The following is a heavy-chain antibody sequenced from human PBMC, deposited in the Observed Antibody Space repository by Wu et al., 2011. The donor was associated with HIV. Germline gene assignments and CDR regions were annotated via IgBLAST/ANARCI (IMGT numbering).Heavy chain of an antibody. Sequence: QVQLVQSGAEVKKPGASVKVSCKASGYTFTSYYMHWVRQAPGQGLEWMGIINPSGGSTNYAQKFQGRVTVTRDTSTSTVYMELSSLRSEDTAVYYCARDGYCSSTSCLYYYYYMDVWGKGTTVTVSS. CDR1: GYTFTSYY. V-gene: IGHV1-46*01. J-gene: IGHJ6*03. D-gene: IGHD2-2*03. CDR2: INPSGGST. CDR3: ARDGYCSSTSCLYYYYYMDV.